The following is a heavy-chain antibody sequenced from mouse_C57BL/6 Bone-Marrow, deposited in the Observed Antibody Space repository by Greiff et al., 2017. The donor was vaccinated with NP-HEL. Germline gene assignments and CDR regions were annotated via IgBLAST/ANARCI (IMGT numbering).Heavy chain of an antibody. CDR1: GYTFTSYW. CDR2: IYPGSGST. J-gene: IGHJ1*03. CDR3: ARSPNWDGYFDV. V-gene: IGHV1-55*01. D-gene: IGHD4-1*01. Sequence: QVHVKQPGAELVKPGASVKMSCKASGYTFTSYWITWVKQRPGQGLEWIGDIYPGSGSTNYNEKFKSKATLTVDTSSSTAYMQLSSLTSEDSAVYYCARSPNWDGYFDVWGTGTTVTVSS.